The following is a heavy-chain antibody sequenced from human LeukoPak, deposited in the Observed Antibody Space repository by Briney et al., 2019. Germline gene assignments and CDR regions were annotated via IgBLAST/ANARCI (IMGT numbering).Heavy chain of an antibody. Sequence: ASVKVSCKASGYPFISNAMNWVRQAPGQGLELMGWINTNTGNPTYAQGFTGRFVFSLDTFVSTAYLQISSLKTEDTAVYYCARDNAGDIDYWGQGTLVTVSS. D-gene: IGHD7-27*01. J-gene: IGHJ4*02. CDR1: GYPFISNA. V-gene: IGHV7-4-1*02. CDR3: ARDNAGDIDY. CDR2: INTNTGNP.